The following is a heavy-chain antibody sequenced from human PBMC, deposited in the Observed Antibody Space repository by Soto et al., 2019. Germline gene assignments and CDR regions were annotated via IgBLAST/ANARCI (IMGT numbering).Heavy chain of an antibody. J-gene: IGHJ6*02. CDR3: ARVRDSSGYYYGDYYYGMDV. CDR2: ISGYNGKT. D-gene: IGHD3-22*01. Sequence: QVQLVQSGAAVKKPGASVKVSCKASGYTFTSYGVTWVRQAPGQGLEWMGWISGYNGKTNYAQKVQGRVTMTTDTSTITAYMELRSLRSDDTAVYYCARVRDSSGYYYGDYYYGMDVWGQGTTVTVSS. CDR1: GYTFTSYG. V-gene: IGHV1-18*01.